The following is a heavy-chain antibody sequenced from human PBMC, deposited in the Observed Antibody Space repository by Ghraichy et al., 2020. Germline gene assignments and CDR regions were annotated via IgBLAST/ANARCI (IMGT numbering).Heavy chain of an antibody. CDR2: ISSSSSTI. CDR3: ARDEFSSSRAFDI. D-gene: IGHD6-13*01. J-gene: IGHJ3*02. V-gene: IGHV3-48*01. CDR1: GFTFSSYS. Sequence: GGSLRLSCAASGFTFSSYSMNWVRQAPGKGLEWVSYISSSSSTIYYADSVKGRFTISRDNAKNSLYLQMNSLRAEDTAVYYCARDEFSSSRAFDIWGQGTMVTVSS.